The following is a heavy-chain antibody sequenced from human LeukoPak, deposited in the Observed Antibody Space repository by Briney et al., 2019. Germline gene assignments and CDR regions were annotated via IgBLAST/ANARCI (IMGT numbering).Heavy chain of an antibody. CDR2: IRSKAYGGTT. D-gene: IGHD3-9*01. CDR1: GFTFGDYA. V-gene: IGHV3-49*04. J-gene: IGHJ4*02. Sequence: PGGSLRLSCTASGFTFGDYAMSWVRQAPGKGLEWVGFIRSKAYGGTTEYAASVKGRFTISRDDSKSIAYLQMNSLKTEDTAVYYCTRIFDILTGYYFSAVDYWGQGTPVTVSS. CDR3: TRIFDILTGYYFSAVDY.